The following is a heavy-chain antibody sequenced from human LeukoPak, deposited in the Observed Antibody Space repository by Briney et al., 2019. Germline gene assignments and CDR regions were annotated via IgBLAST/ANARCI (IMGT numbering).Heavy chain of an antibody. CDR3: ARAQGDLDAFDI. CDR1: GGSISSYY. V-gene: IGHV4-59*01. D-gene: IGHD3-10*01. Sequence: PSETLSLTCTVSGGSISSYYWSWIRQPPGKGLEWIGYIYYSGSTNYSPSLKSRVTISVDTSKNQFSLKLSSVTAADTAVYYCARAQGDLDAFDIWGQGTMVTVSS. CDR2: IYYSGST. J-gene: IGHJ3*02.